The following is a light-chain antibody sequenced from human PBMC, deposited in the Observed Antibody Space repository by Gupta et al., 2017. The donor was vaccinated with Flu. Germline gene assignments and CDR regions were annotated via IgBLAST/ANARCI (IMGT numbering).Light chain of an antibody. Sequence: SYVLTQPPSVSVAPGQTAKIPCVGDNIGRKSVHWYQQKPGQAPVLVVHDDNNRPSGIPERFSGSNSGNTATLTISEVEAGDEAEYFCQVWHISSDHLRVFGGGTKLSVL. CDR2: DDN. V-gene: IGLV3-21*02. CDR1: NIGRKS. J-gene: IGLJ3*02. CDR3: QVWHISSDHLRV.